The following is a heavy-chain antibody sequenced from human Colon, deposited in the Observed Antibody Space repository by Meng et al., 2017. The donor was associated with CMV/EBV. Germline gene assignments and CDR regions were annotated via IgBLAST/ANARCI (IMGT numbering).Heavy chain of an antibody. Sequence: GESLKISCAASGFSFSDYWVTWVRQRPGKGLELVANMSPAENEYSYGDSVEGRFTMSRDNGKNSLFLHMNSLRAEDTAVYYCARAVYFPLFHFNSWGQGTLVTVSS. J-gene: IGHJ4*02. CDR2: MSPAENEY. D-gene: IGHD2/OR15-2a*01. CDR1: GFSFSDYW. CDR3: ARAVYFPLFHFNS. V-gene: IGHV3-7*01.